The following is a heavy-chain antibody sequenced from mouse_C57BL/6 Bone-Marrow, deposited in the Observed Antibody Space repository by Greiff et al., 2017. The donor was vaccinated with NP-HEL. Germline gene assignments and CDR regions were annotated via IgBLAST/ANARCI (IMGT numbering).Heavy chain of an antibody. CDR3: ARYDYDERYAMDY. CDR1: GFSLTSYG. Sequence: VKLVESGPGLVQPSQSLSITCTVSGFSLTSYGVHWVRQSPGKGLEWLGVIWSGGSTDYNAAFISRLSISKDNSKSQVFFKMNSLQADDTAIYYCARYDYDERYAMDYWGQGTSVTVSS. V-gene: IGHV2-2*01. CDR2: IWSGGST. J-gene: IGHJ4*01. D-gene: IGHD2-4*01.